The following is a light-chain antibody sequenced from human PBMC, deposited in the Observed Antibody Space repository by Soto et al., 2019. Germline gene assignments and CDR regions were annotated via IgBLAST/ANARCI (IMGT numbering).Light chain of an antibody. V-gene: IGKV4-1*01. CDR3: QQYYSTTYS. J-gene: IGKJ2*01. Sequence: DIVMTQSPASLAVSLGGRATINCKSSQTILYTSNNKKYLAWYQQKAGQPPKLLIYWASTRESGVPDRFSGSGSETGFTLTISNLQPEDVAVYYCQQYYSTTYSFGQGTKLEIK. CDR1: QTILYTSNNKKY. CDR2: WAS.